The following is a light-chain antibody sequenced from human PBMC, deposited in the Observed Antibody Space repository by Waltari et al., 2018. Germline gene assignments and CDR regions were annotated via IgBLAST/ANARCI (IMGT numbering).Light chain of an antibody. Sequence: IVLTQSPDTLSLSPGDRATLSCRASQSISRFLAWYQQKPGQAPRLLIYDASTRATGIPDRFSGSGSGTDFSLTISRLEPEDIAVYYCQKYGSLPATFGQGTKVEIK. CDR1: QSISRF. J-gene: IGKJ1*01. CDR2: DAS. CDR3: QKYGSLPAT. V-gene: IGKV3-20*01.